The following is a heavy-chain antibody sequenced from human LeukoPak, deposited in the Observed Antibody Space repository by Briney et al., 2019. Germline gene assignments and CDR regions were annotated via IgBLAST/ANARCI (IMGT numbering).Heavy chain of an antibody. Sequence: SVKVSCKASGGTFSSYAISWVRQAPGQGLEWMGGIIPIFGTANYAQKFQDRVTITADESTSTAYMELSSLRSEDTAVYYCARGVLRFLEWLLYWGQGTLVTVSS. CDR2: IIPIFGTA. CDR1: GGTFSSYA. D-gene: IGHD3-3*01. V-gene: IGHV1-69*13. CDR3: ARGVLRFLEWLLY. J-gene: IGHJ4*02.